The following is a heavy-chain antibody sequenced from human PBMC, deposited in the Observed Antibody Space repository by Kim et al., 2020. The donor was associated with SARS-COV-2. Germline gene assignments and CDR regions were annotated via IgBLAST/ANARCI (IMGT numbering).Heavy chain of an antibody. CDR3: SKWDDYHYYYGMDV. CDR2: IWYDGSNK. V-gene: IGHV3-33*01. D-gene: IGHD1-1*01. CDR1: GFTFSSYG. J-gene: IGHJ6*02. Sequence: GGSLRLSCAASGFTFSSYGMHWVRQAPGKGLEWVAVIWYDGSNKYYADSVKGRFTISRDNSKNMLYLQMNSLRAEDKAVYYCSKWDDYHYYYGMDVWGQGTTVTVSS.